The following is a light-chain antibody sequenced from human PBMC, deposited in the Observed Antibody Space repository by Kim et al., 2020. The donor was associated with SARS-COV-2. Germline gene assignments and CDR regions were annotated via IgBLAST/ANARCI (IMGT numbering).Light chain of an antibody. J-gene: IGLJ3*02. Sequence: APGKAAGIPCGGNNIRTNSVPWYQHKPGQAPVLVIYYDSDRPSGIPERFSGSTSENTATLTISRVEAGDEADYYCQVWDSSSDHPVFGGGTKLTV. CDR1: NIRTNS. CDR2: YDS. V-gene: IGLV3-21*04. CDR3: QVWDSSSDHPV.